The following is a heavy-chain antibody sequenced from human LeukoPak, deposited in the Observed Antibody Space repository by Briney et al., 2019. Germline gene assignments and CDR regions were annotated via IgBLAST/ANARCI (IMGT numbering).Heavy chain of an antibody. CDR3: ARDRDSSGWFDY. CDR1: GGSISGFY. Sequence: SETLSLTCTVAGGSISGFYLGWIRQAPGKGLEWIGFIYYSGSANYNPSLKSRVTMSVDTSKNQFSLKLSSVTAADTAFYYCARDRDSSGWFDYWGQGTLVTVSS. CDR2: IYYSGSA. V-gene: IGHV4-59*01. D-gene: IGHD6-19*01. J-gene: IGHJ4*02.